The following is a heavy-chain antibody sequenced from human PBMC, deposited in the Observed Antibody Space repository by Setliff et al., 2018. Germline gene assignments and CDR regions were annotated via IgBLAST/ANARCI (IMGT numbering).Heavy chain of an antibody. CDR2: IYTSGRT. D-gene: IGHD5-18*01. CDR1: GGSISSYY. CDR3: ARDRRGYSYGSLGCYYYYMDV. V-gene: IGHV4-4*07. J-gene: IGHJ6*03. Sequence: PSETQSLTCTVSGGSISSYYWSWIRQPAGKGLEWIGRIYTSGRTNYNPSLKSRVTMSVDTSKNQFSLKLSSVTAADTAVYYCARDRRGYSYGSLGCYYYYMDVWGKGTTVTVSS.